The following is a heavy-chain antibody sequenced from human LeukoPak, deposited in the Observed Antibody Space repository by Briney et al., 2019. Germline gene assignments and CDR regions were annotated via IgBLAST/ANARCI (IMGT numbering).Heavy chain of an antibody. Sequence: ASVKVSCKASGYTFTAYYMHWVRQAPGQGLEWMGWINLNSGGTNYAQKFQGRVTMTRDTSISTAYLELSSLRSDDTAVYYCARVGIVVPPFYFDCWGQGTLVTVSS. J-gene: IGHJ4*02. V-gene: IGHV1-2*02. D-gene: IGHD3-22*01. CDR3: ARVGIVVPPFYFDC. CDR2: INLNSGGT. CDR1: GYTFTAYY.